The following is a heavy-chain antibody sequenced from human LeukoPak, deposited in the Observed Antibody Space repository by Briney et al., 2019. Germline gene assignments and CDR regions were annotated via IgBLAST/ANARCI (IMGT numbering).Heavy chain of an antibody. Sequence: GASVKVSCKASGYTFTGYYMHWVRQAPGQGLEWMGIINPSGGSTSYAQKFQGRVTMTRDMSTSTVYMELRSLRSDDTAVYYCARGYSYGRYLGRVDPWGQGTLVTVSS. CDR2: INPSGGST. V-gene: IGHV1-46*01. J-gene: IGHJ5*02. CDR3: ARGYSYGRYLGRVDP. D-gene: IGHD5-18*01. CDR1: GYTFTGYY.